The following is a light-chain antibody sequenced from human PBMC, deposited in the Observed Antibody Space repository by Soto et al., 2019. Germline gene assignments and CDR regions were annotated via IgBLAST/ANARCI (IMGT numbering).Light chain of an antibody. J-gene: IGLJ1*01. CDR1: SSDFGGYSY. CDR2: DVN. Sequence: QSALTQPRSVSGSPGQSVTISCTGTSSDFGGYSYVSWYQHHPGKAPKLMIYDVNQRPSGVPDRFSGSKSGDTASLTISGLQAEDEADYYCCSYAGSDRRYFFGTGTKVTVL. CDR3: CSYAGSDRRYF. V-gene: IGLV2-11*01.